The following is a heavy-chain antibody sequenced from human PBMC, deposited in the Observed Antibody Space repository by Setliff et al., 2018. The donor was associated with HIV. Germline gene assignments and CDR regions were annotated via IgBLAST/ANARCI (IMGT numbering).Heavy chain of an antibody. CDR3: ARDQTYYNGSGTGSWYFDL. CDR1: GVSISSGGYF. V-gene: IGHV4-31*03. CDR2: IYYSGST. D-gene: IGHD3-10*01. Sequence: SETLSLTCTVSGVSISSGGYFWSWIRQHPGKGLEWIGYIYYSGSTYYNPSLKSRVNISLDTSKSRFSLKLRSVTAADTAVYYCARDQTYYNGSGTGSWYFDLWGRGSLVTVSS. J-gene: IGHJ2*01.